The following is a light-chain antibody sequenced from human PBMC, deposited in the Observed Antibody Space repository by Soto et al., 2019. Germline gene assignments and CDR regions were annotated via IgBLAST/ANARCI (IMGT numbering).Light chain of an antibody. J-gene: IGLJ1*01. V-gene: IGLV1-44*01. CDR2: SNN. Sequence: QSVLTQPPSASGTPGQRVTISCSGSSSNIGSNIVNWYQQLPGTAPKVLIHSNNQRPSGVPDRFSGSKSGTSASLAISGLQAGDEADYHCAAWDDRMTGYVFGNGTKVTVL. CDR1: SSNIGSNI. CDR3: AAWDDRMTGYV.